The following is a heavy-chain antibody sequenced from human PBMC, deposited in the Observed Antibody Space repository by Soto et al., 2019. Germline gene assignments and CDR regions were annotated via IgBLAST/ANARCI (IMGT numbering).Heavy chain of an antibody. J-gene: IGHJ4*02. V-gene: IGHV4-34*01. CDR2: INHSGST. CDR1: GVSFSGYY. CDR3: ARGPGRYSSSSDGSYY. D-gene: IGHD6-6*01. Sequence: PSETLSLTCAVYGVSFSGYYWSWIRQPPGKGLEWIGEINHSGSTNYNPSLKSRVTISVDTSKNQFSLKLSSVTAADTAVYYCARGPGRYSSSSDGSYYWGQGTLVTVSS.